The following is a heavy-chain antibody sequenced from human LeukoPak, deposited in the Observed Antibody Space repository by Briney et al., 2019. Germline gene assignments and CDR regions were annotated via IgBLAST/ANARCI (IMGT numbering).Heavy chain of an antibody. V-gene: IGHV1-18*01. CDR2: ISAYNGNT. CDR1: GYTFTSYG. Sequence: GASVKVSCKASGYTFTSYGISWVRQAPGQGLEWMGWISAYNGNTNYAQKLQGRVTMTTDTSTSTAYMELRSLRSDDTAVYYCARSPDSGSYYRILYYGMDVWGQGTTVTVSS. CDR3: ARSPDSGSYYRILYYGMDV. J-gene: IGHJ6*02. D-gene: IGHD3-10*01.